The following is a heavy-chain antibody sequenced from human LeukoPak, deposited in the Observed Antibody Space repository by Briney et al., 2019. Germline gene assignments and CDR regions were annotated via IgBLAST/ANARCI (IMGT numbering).Heavy chain of an antibody. V-gene: IGHV4-30-4*01. CDR3: ARVCMITFGGVIVYYFDY. J-gene: IGHJ4*02. D-gene: IGHD3-16*02. CDR1: GGSISSGDYY. CDR2: IYYSGST. Sequence: SETLSLTCTVSGGSISSGDYYWSWIRQPPGKGLEWIGYIYYSGSTYYNPSLKSRVTISVDTSKNQFSLKLSSVTAADTAVYYCARVCMITFGGVIVYYFDYWGQGTLVTVSS.